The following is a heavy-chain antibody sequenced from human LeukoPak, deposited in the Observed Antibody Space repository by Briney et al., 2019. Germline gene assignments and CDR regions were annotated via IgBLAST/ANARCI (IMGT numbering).Heavy chain of an antibody. D-gene: IGHD6-13*01. CDR1: GYSFTSYW. J-gene: IGHJ4*02. Sequence: GESLKIPCKGSGYSFTSYWIGWVRQMPGKGLEWMGRIDPSDSYTNYSPSFQGHVSISADKSISTAYLQWSSLKASDTAMYYCARLIAAAATDYFDYWGQGTLVTVSS. CDR3: ARLIAAAATDYFDY. V-gene: IGHV5-10-1*01. CDR2: IDPSDSYT.